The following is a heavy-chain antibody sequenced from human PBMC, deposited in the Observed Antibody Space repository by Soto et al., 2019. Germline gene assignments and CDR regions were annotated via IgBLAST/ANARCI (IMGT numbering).Heavy chain of an antibody. CDR1: RGSLSIYS. Sequence: PSETLALTCTFSRGSLSIYSWSWIRKPPGKGLEWIGYFYYPGITNYNPSLKSRISMSVDTSKNQFSLKLSSVTAADTAVYYCARHVVESLSFGERVHHFDCWGHGTLVTVSS. CDR2: FYYPGIT. D-gene: IGHD3-10*01. J-gene: IGHJ4*01. CDR3: ARHVVESLSFGERVHHFDC. V-gene: IGHV4-59*08.